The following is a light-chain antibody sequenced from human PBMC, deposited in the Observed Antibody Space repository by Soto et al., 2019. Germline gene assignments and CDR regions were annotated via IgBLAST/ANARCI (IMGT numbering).Light chain of an antibody. CDR3: ASYTISSPRV. V-gene: IGLV2-14*01. J-gene: IGLJ3*02. CDR2: EVN. Sequence: QSALTQPASVSGSPGQSITISCTGSNDDVGAYNYVSWYQQHPGKAPRLIIYEVNNQPSGDSHRFSGSKSGNTASLTISGLQAEDEAEYYCASYTISSPRVFGGGTKLTVL. CDR1: NDDVGAYNY.